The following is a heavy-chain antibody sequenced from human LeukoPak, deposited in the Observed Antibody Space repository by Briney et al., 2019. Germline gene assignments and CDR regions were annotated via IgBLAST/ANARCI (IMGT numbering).Heavy chain of an antibody. D-gene: IGHD4/OR15-4a*01. V-gene: IGHV3-30*02. Sequence: GGSLRLSCAASGFIFSSYGMHWVRQAPDRGLEWVAFIRYDGSRKYYADSVKGRFTISRDNSKNTLYLQMNSLRAEDTAMYYCAKVSLNMVNDAFDIWGQGTMVSVSS. J-gene: IGHJ3*02. CDR1: GFIFSSYG. CDR2: IRYDGSRK. CDR3: AKVSLNMVNDAFDI.